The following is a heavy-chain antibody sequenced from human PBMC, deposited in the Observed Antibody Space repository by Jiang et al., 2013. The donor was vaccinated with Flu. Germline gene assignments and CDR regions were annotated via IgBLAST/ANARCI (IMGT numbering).Heavy chain of an antibody. CDR1: GYSFSRYW. J-gene: IGHJ5*02. D-gene: IGHD1-1*01. V-gene: IGHV5-51*01. CDR2: IHLGDSNT. CDR3: TTALNGDFWFDP. Sequence: PGESLKISCEGSGYSFSRYWIGWVRQMPGKGLEWMGIIHLGDSNTKYNPSFQGQVIISADKSISTAYLQWSSLKASDTAMYYCTTALNGDFWFDPWGQGTLVTVSS.